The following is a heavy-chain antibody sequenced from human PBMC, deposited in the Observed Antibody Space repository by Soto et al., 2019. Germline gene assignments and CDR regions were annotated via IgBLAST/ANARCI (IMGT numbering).Heavy chain of an antibody. CDR3: ARGKIPTGTFDY. Sequence: SETRSLTCAVYGGSFSGYYWSWIRQPPGKGLXWXGXXXHXGXTXYXXXXKSRVTISVDTSKNQFSLKLSSVTAADTAVYYCARGKIPTGTFDYWGQGTLVTVSS. V-gene: IGHV4-34*01. CDR2: XXHXGXT. CDR1: GGSFSGYY. J-gene: IGHJ4*02. D-gene: IGHD1-1*01.